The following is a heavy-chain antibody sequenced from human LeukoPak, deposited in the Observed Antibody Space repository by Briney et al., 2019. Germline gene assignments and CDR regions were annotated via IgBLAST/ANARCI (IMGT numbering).Heavy chain of an antibody. J-gene: IGHJ4*02. V-gene: IGHV3-30-3*01. D-gene: IGHD3-22*01. CDR2: ISYDGSNK. CDR1: GFTFSSYA. Sequence: GGSLRLSCAASGFTFSSYAMHWVRQAPGKGLEWGAVISYDGSNKYYADSVKGRFTISRDNSKNTLYLQMNSLRAEDTAVYYCARDLYYDSSGYFDYWGQGTLVTVSS. CDR3: ARDLYYDSSGYFDY.